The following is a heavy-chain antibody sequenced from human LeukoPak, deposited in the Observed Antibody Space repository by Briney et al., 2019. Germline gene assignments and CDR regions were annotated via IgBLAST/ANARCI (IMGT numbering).Heavy chain of an antibody. CDR3: AGHAGASTWNYGFFDY. CDR2: IYTTGST. J-gene: IGHJ4*02. CDR1: GVTIYTYY. V-gene: IGHV4-4*09. Sequence: SETLSRTSTVSGVTIYTYYWSWIRQRPGQGLEWIGYIYTTGSTNYNTSLKSRVTISVETSKNQFSLKLSSVIAPHTAVYYCAGHAGASTWNYGFFDYWGQGTLVTVSS. D-gene: IGHD1-7*01.